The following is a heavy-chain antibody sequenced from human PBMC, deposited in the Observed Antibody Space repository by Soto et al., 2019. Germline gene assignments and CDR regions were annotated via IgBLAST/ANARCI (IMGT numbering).Heavy chain of an antibody. D-gene: IGHD3-16*01. CDR2: IYYTGRT. CDR3: ERDQYDCRRGYYYYDMEV. V-gene: IGHV4-61*01. J-gene: IGHJ6*02. CDR1: GGSVSSESHY. Sequence: QVQLQESGPGLVKPSETLSLTCTVSGGSVSSESHYWSWIRQTPGKGLEWIVYIYYTGRTNYSPSPKGRDNMSVDTSRDQVSLRLRSVTRADTAVYDCERDQYDCRRGYYYYDMEVCGPGTKVTISS.